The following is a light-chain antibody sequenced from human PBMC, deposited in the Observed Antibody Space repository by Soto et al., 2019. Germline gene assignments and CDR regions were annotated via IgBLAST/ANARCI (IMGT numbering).Light chain of an antibody. CDR2: DAS. CDR3: QQYGVGYI. Sequence: EMVLTQSPATLSLSPGDTATLSCRASQAVSSSYLAWYQQKPGQAPRVVIYDASTRAAGIPDRFSGSGYATDFTRTNSSLEPEDFAVYYCQQYGVGYIFGQGTKLEI. CDR1: QAVSSSY. V-gene: IGKV3-20*01. J-gene: IGKJ2*01.